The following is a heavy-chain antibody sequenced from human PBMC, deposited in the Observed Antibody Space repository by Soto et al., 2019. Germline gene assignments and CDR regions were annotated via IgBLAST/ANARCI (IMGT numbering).Heavy chain of an antibody. CDR1: GGTFRSYA. Sequence: QVQLVQSGAEVKKPGSSVKVSCKASGGTFRSYAISWVRQAPGPGLEWMGGIIPMFGTSTYAQKCQGRVTISAAESTSKAYIALSTPSSEDTAVYYCASDRESSSSDFRLDYWGQGTLVTVSS. D-gene: IGHD6-13*01. CDR2: IIPMFGTS. CDR3: ASDRESSSSDFRLDY. J-gene: IGHJ4*02. V-gene: IGHV1-69*12.